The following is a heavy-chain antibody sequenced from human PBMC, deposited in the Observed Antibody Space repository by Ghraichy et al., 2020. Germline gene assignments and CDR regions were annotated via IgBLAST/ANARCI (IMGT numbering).Heavy chain of an antibody. Sequence: GGSLRLSCAASGFTFPNYWMSWARQAPRKGLEWVANINQDGSEKDYVDSVKGRFTISRDNAKNSLYLQVSSLRAEDTAVYYCARTLYSYGTPFDYWGQGTLVTVSS. CDR3: ARTLYSYGTPFDY. V-gene: IGHV3-7*03. J-gene: IGHJ4*02. D-gene: IGHD5-18*01. CDR2: INQDGSEK. CDR1: GFTFPNYW.